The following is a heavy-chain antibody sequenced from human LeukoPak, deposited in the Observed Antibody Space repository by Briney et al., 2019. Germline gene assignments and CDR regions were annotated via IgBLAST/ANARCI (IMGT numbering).Heavy chain of an antibody. D-gene: IGHD1-26*01. CDR1: GFTVSNYW. Sequence: PGGSLRLSCAASGFTVSNYWMHWVRRAPGKGLVWVSRINSDESITIYADSVKGRFTISRDNAKNTLYLQMNSLRAEDTAVYYCARQEHSGTSNFDYWGQGILVTVSS. J-gene: IGHJ4*02. CDR3: ARQEHSGTSNFDY. V-gene: IGHV3-74*01. CDR2: INSDESIT.